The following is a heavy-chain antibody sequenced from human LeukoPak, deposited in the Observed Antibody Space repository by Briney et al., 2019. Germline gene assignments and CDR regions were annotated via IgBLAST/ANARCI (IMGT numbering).Heavy chain of an antibody. J-gene: IGHJ4*02. CDR2: ISSSSSYI. D-gene: IGHD3-22*01. CDR3: AREDSSGYYYVSFDY. CDR1: GFTFSSYS. V-gene: IGHV3-21*01. Sequence: GGSLRLSCAASGFTFSSYSMNWVRQAPGKGLEWVSSISSSSSYIYYADSVKGRFTISRDNAKNSLYLQMNSLRAEDTAVYYCAREDSSGYYYVSFDYWGQGTLVAVSS.